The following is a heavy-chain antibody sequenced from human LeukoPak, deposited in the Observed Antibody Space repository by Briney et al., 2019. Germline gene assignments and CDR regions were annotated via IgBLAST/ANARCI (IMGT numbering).Heavy chain of an antibody. D-gene: IGHD1-20*01. CDR1: RFTFSSYG. CDR2: IWFDGSNK. V-gene: IGHV3-33*06. Sequence: PGRSLRLSCAASRFTFSSYGMHWVRQAPGKGLEWVAVIWFDGSNKYYADSVKGRFTISRENSKNTLYLQMNSLRAEDTAVYYCAKGLRGGNWNPSLDYWGQGTLVTVSS. CDR3: AKGLRGGNWNPSLDY. J-gene: IGHJ4*02.